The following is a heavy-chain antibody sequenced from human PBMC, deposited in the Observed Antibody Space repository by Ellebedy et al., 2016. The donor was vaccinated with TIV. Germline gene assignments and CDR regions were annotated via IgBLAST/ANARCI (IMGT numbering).Heavy chain of an antibody. D-gene: IGHD2-2*01. J-gene: IGHJ4*02. CDR1: GGSISSSSYY. CDR2: IYYSGST. V-gene: IGHV4-39*07. CDR3: ARGLKRCSSTSCYGIQRRIYFDY. Sequence: SETLSLTCTVSGGSISSSSYYWGWKRQPPGMGLEWNGSIYYSGSTYYNPSLKSRVTVSVYTSQNQFSLKLSSVTAADTAVYYCARGLKRCSSTSCYGIQRRIYFDYWGQGTLVTVSS.